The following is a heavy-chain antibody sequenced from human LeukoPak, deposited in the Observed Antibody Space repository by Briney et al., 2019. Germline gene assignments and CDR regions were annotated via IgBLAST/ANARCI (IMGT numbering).Heavy chain of an antibody. Sequence: PGGSLRLSCAASGFTFSSYSMNWVRQAPGKGLEWVSYISSSSSTIYYADSVKGRFTISRDNAKNSLYLQMNSLRAEDTAVYYCARDRPYITSWYGCSTPWGQGTLVTVSS. CDR1: GFTFSSYS. CDR3: ARDRPYITSWYGCSTP. D-gene: IGHD3-10*01. V-gene: IGHV3-48*01. CDR2: ISSSSSTI. J-gene: IGHJ5*02.